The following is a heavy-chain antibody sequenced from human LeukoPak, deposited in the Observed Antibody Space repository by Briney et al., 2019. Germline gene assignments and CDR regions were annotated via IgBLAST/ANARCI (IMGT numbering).Heavy chain of an antibody. V-gene: IGHV1-18*01. CDR3: ARDYGGSYSYYSYYMDV. J-gene: IGHJ6*03. Sequence: ASVKVSCKASGYTFTSYGISWVRQAPGQGLEWMGWISAYNGNTNYAQKLQGRVTMTTDTSTSTAYMELRSLRSDDTAVYYCARDYGGSYSYYSYYMDVWGKGTTVTISS. D-gene: IGHD1-26*01. CDR2: ISAYNGNT. CDR1: GYTFTSYG.